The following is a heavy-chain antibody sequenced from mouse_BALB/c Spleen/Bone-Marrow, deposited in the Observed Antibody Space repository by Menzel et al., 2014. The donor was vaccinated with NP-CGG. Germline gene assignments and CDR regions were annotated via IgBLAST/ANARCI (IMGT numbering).Heavy chain of an antibody. Sequence: VQLQQSGAELAKPGASVKMSCKASGYNFISYWMHWVKQSPGQGLEWIGYINPSTGYTEYNHKFKDKATLTADKSSSKAYMQLNNLTSEDSAVYYCARNYNYDGRYYAKDYWGQRASVTITS. CDR1: GYNFISYW. CDR3: ARNYNYDGRYYAKDY. J-gene: IGHJ4*01. CDR2: INPSTGYT. V-gene: IGHV1-7*01. D-gene: IGHD2-12*01.